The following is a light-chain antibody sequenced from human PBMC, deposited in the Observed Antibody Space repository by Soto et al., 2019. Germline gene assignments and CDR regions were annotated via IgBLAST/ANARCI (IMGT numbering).Light chain of an antibody. V-gene: IGLV2-14*01. CDR2: EVT. CDR1: SSDIGGYNY. CDR3: CSYRDGSARV. Sequence: QSALTQPASVSGSPGQSITISCTGTSSDIGGYNYVSWYQQYPGKAPKLMIYEVTNRPSGVSNRFSGSKSGNTASLTISGLQAEDEADYHCCSYRDGSARVFGGGTKLTVL. J-gene: IGLJ3*02.